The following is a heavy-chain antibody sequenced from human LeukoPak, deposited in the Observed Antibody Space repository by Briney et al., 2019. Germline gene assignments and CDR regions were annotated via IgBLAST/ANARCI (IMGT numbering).Heavy chain of an antibody. J-gene: IGHJ4*02. CDR1: GAFISSSPYY. CDR2: IHYSGRT. CDR3: ARPNTSGWRSYFDY. D-gene: IGHD6-19*01. Sequence: SETLSLTCIVSGAFISSSPYYWGWIRLPPGKGLEYIGSIHYSGRTYYNPSLESRVTISVDTSKNQFSLELSSVNAADTAVYYCARPNTSGWRSYFDYWGQGSLVTVSS. V-gene: IGHV4-39*01.